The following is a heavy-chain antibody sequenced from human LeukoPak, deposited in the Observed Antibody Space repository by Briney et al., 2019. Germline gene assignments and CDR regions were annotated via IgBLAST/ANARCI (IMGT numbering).Heavy chain of an antibody. CDR2: ISASGGST. CDR3: AKGDDYGDYDWFDP. CDR1: GSTFSSYA. D-gene: IGHD4-17*01. V-gene: IGHV3-23*01. Sequence: GSLRLSCAASGSTFSSYAMSWVRQAPGKGLEWVSVISASGGSTYYADSVKGRFTIPRDNSKNTLYLQMNSLRAEDTAVYCCAKGDDYGDYDWFDPWGQGALVTVSS. J-gene: IGHJ5*02.